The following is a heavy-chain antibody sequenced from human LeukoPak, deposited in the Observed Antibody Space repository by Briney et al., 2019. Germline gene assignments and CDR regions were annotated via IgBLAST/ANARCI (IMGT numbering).Heavy chain of an antibody. J-gene: IGHJ4*02. CDR1: GGSISSSSYY. CDR2: IYYSGST. V-gene: IGHV4-39*01. Sequence: PSETLSLTCTVSGGSISSSSYYWGWIRQPPGKGLEWIGNIYYSGSTYYNPSLKSRVTISVDTSKNQFSLKLSSVTAADTAVYYCATPTYHYYDSSGYYGDYWGQGTLVTVSS. CDR3: ATPTYHYYDSSGYYGDY. D-gene: IGHD3-22*01.